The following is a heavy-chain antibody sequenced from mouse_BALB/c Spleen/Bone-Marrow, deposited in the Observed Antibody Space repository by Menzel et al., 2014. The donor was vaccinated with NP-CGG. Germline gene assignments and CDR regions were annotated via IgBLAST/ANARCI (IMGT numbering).Heavy chain of an antibody. CDR2: INPSNGGT. Sequence: VQLQQSGAELVKPGASVKLSCKASGYTFTSYYMYWVKQRPGQGLEWIGGINPSNGGTNFNEKFKSKATLTVDKSSSTAYMQLSSLTSEDSAVYYCTRGLRAWFAYRGQWTLVTVPA. CDR1: GYTFTSYY. V-gene: IGHV1S81*02. J-gene: IGHJ3*01. CDR3: TRGLRAWFAY. D-gene: IGHD3-1*01.